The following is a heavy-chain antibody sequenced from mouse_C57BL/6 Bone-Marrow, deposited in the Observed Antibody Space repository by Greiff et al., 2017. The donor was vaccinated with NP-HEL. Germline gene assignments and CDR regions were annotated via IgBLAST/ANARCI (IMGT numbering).Heavy chain of an antibody. CDR1: GYTFTSYW. V-gene: IGHV1-64*01. Sequence: QVQLKQPGAELVKPGASVKLSCKASGYTFTSYWMHWVKQRPGLGLEWIGMIHPNSGSTNYNEKFKSKATLTVDKSSSTAYMQLSSLTSEDSAVYYCARRYYGSSYDYFDYWGQGTTLTVSS. J-gene: IGHJ2*01. CDR3: ARRYYGSSYDYFDY. D-gene: IGHD1-1*01. CDR2: IHPNSGST.